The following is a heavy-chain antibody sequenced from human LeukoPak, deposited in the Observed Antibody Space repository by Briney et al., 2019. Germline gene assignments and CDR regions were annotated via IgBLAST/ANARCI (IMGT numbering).Heavy chain of an antibody. CDR2: IYYSGST. CDR3: ARQNHRTAPTDAFDI. D-gene: IGHD1-14*01. Sequence: ASETLSLTCTVSGGSISSYYWSWIRQPPGKGLEWIGYIYYSGSTNYNPSLKSRVTISVDTSKNQFSLKLSSVTAADTAVYYCARQNHRTAPTDAFDIWGQGTMVTVSS. CDR1: GGSISSYY. J-gene: IGHJ3*02. V-gene: IGHV4-59*01.